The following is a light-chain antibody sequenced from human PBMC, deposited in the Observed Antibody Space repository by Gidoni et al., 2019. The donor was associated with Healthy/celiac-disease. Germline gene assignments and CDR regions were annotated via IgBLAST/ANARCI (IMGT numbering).Light chain of an antibody. CDR1: QGVSSY. CDR3: PQRSNWPPYT. Sequence: EMVLTHSTATLSMSPGERATLYCSARQGVSSYLAWYQQKPGQAPRLLIYDASNRATGIPARFSGRGSGTDFTLTIGGLEPEDFAVYYCPQRSNWPPYTFGEGTRLEI. J-gene: IGKJ2*01. CDR2: DAS. V-gene: IGKV3-11*01.